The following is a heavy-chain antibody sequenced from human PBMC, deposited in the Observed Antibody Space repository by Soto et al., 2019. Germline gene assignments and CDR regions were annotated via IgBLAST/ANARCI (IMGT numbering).Heavy chain of an antibody. V-gene: IGHV3-66*01. D-gene: IGHD3-16*01. CDR1: GFTVSTNY. J-gene: IGHJ4*02. CDR2: IYSGGST. CDR3: ARGEPHHYFDY. Sequence: TGGSLRLSCAASGFTVSTNYMNWVRQAPGKGLEWVSVIYSGGSTYYADSVKGRFTISRDNSRNTLFLQMNSLRVEDTAVYYCARGEPHHYFDYWGQGTLVTVSS.